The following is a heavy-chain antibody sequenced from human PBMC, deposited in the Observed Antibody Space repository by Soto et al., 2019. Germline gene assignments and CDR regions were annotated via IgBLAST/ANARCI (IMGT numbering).Heavy chain of an antibody. D-gene: IGHD3-3*01. J-gene: IGHJ5*02. Sequence: SGPTLVNPTETLTLTCTVSGFSLSNARMGVSWIRQPPGKALEWLAHIFSNDEKSYSTSLKSRLTISKDTSKSQVVLTMTNMDPVDTATYYCARISTRFLEWLSWFDPWGQGTLVTVSS. CDR1: GFSLSNARMG. CDR2: IFSNDEK. CDR3: ARISTRFLEWLSWFDP. V-gene: IGHV2-26*01.